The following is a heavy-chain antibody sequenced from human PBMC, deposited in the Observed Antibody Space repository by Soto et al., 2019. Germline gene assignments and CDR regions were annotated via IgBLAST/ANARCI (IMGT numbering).Heavy chain of an antibody. CDR2: ISSKGDNT. V-gene: IGHV3-64*04. CDR1: GCTFSSYA. CDR3: ANGSFDF. Sequence: GGSLRLSWSASGCTFSSYAMHWVRQAPGKGLEYVSVISSKGDNTYYADSVKGRFTISRDNSKNTLFLQMNSLRVDDTAVYYCANGSFDFWGQGTMVTVSS. D-gene: IGHD5-12*01. J-gene: IGHJ3*01.